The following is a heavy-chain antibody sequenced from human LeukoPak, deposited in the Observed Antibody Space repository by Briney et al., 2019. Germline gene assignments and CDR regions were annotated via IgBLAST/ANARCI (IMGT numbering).Heavy chain of an antibody. CDR3: ARHGDYGGLSSY. D-gene: IGHD4-17*01. CDR2: ISSGSGYM. CDR1: GFTFSTYG. V-gene: IGHV3-21*01. J-gene: IGHJ4*02. Sequence: GGSLRLSCAASGFTFSTYGMNWVRQAPGKGLEWVSSISSGSGYMYYADSVKGRFTISKDNAKNSLYLQMNSLRAEGTAVYYCARHGDYGGLSSYWGQGALVTVSS.